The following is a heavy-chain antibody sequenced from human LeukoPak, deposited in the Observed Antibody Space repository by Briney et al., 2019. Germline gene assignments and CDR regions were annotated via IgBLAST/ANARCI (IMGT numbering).Heavy chain of an antibody. D-gene: IGHD3-22*01. CDR2: IYYSGST. V-gene: IGHV4-61*08. Sequence: SQTLSLTCTVSGGSIWSNGYYWSWIRQPPGKGLEWIGYIYYSGSTNYDPSLKSRVTISVDTSKNQFSLKLSSVTAADTAVYYCANSGYYGPFDYWGQGTLVTVSS. CDR3: ANSGYYGPFDY. CDR1: GGSIWSNGYY. J-gene: IGHJ4*02.